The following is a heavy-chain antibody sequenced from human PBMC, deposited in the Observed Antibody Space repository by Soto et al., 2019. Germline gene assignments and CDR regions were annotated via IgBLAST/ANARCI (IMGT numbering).Heavy chain of an antibody. D-gene: IGHD2-15*01. CDR2: ISGSGGST. V-gene: IGHV3-23*01. CDR1: GFTFSSYA. J-gene: IGHJ1*01. Sequence: PGGSLRLSCAASGFTFSSYAMSWVRQAPGKGLEWVSAISGSGGSTYYADSVKGRFTISRDNSKNTLYLQMNSLRAEDTAVYYCAKEGPPDIVVVVADTQDDPEYFQHWGQGTLVTVSS. CDR3: AKEGPPDIVVVVADTQDDPEYFQH.